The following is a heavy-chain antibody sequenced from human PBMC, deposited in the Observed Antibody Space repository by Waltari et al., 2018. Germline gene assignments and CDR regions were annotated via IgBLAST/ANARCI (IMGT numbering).Heavy chain of an antibody. CDR1: ALTFGPYA. V-gene: IGHV3-49*04. D-gene: IGHD6-19*01. CDR2: IRSKAYGGTT. CDR3: TRAQARYSSG. J-gene: IGHJ4*02. Sequence: EVPLLEPAGALVQPSRSLSLPFHASALTFGPYAMSLVRQAPGKGLEWVGFIRSKAYGGTTEYAASVKGRFTISRDDSKSITCLQINSLKTEDTAVYYCTRAQARYSSGWGQGTLVTVSS.